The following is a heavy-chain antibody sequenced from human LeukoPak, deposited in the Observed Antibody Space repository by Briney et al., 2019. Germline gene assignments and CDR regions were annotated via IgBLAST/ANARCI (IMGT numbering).Heavy chain of an antibody. CDR2: IYYSGST. Sequence: PSETLSLTCTVPGGSISSYYWSWIRQPPGKGLEWIGYIYYSGSTNYNPSLKSRVTISVDTSKNQFSLKLSSVTAADTAVYYCARAGVMVYAPYNWFDPWGQGTLVTVSS. D-gene: IGHD2-8*01. V-gene: IGHV4-59*01. J-gene: IGHJ5*02. CDR1: GGSISSYY. CDR3: ARAGVMVYAPYNWFDP.